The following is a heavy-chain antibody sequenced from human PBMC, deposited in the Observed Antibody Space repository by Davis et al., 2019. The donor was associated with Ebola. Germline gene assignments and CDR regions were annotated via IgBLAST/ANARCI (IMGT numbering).Heavy chain of an antibody. V-gene: IGHV4-34*01. CDR1: GGSFSGYY. D-gene: IGHD3-3*01. Sequence: PSETLSLTCAVYGGSFSGYYWSWIRQPPGKGLEWIGEINHSGTINYNPSLKSRVTISVDTSKNQFSLKLSSVTAADTAVYYCARGLRFLEWLLGLDAFDIWGQGTMVTVSS. CDR2: INHSGTI. CDR3: ARGLRFLEWLLGLDAFDI. J-gene: IGHJ3*02.